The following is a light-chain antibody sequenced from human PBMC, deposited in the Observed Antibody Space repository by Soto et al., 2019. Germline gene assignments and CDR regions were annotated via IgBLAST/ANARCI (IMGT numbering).Light chain of an antibody. CDR2: TAS. V-gene: IGKV1-39*01. CDR1: QTINRY. J-gene: IGKJ1*01. CDR3: QQSYTTPRT. Sequence: DIQMTQSPSSLSASVRDRITITCRASQTINRYLNWYQQNPGEAPKLLIYTASNLQSGVPSRFSGSGSGTDFTLTITSLQPEDFEIYYCQQSYTTPRTLGQGTKVDIK.